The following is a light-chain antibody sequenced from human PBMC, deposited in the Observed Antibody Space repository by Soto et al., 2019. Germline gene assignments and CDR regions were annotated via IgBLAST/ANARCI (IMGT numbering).Light chain of an antibody. CDR3: QHSGNSHGT. CDR1: QSVSSN. CDR2: GAS. Sequence: EIVMTQSPATLSVSPGERATLSCRASQSVSSNLAWYQQKPGQAPRLLIYGASTRATGIPARFSGSGSVTEFTLTSSRLEPEDVAVYYCQHSGNSHGTFGQGTKVDIK. J-gene: IGKJ1*01. V-gene: IGKV3D-15*01.